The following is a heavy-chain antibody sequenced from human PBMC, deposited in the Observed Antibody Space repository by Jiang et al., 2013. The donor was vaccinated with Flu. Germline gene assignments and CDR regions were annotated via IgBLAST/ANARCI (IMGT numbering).Heavy chain of an antibody. Sequence: QLVESGGGLVQPGGSLRLSCAASGFTFTTYSMIWVRQSPGKGLEWVSYIGSSSRTINYADSVKGRFTISRDNAKNSLYLQMNSLRAEDTAVYSCARESSTDYFLDFWGQGTLVTVSS. CDR2: IGSSSRTI. V-gene: IGHV3-48*01. J-gene: IGHJ4*02. D-gene: IGHD2/OR15-2a*01. CDR1: GFTFTTYS. CDR3: ARESSTDYFLDF.